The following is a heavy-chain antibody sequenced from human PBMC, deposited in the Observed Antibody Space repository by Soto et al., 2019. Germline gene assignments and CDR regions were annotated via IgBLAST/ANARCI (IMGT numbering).Heavy chain of an antibody. D-gene: IGHD6-6*01. CDR1: GYTFTSYA. CDR2: INAGNGNT. Sequence: ASVKVSCKASGYTFTSYAMHWVRRAPGRRLEWMGWINAGNGNTKYSQKFQGRVTITRDTSASTAYMELSSLRSEDTAVYYCARDQVGIAARDVSGWFDPWGQGTLVTVSS. CDR3: ARDQVGIAARDVSGWFDP. J-gene: IGHJ5*02. V-gene: IGHV1-3*01.